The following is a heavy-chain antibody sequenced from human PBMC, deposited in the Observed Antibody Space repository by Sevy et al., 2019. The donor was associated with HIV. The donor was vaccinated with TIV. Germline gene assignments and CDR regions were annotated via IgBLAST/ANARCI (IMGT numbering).Heavy chain of an antibody. CDR3: TTDGTHYDFWSGYRRDYYCYYGMDV. Sequence: GGSLRLSCAASGFTFSNAWMSWVRQAPGKGLEWVGRIKSKTDGGTTDYAAPVKGRFTISRDDSKNTLYLQIYSLKTKDTAVYYCTTDGTHYDFWSGYRRDYYCYYGMDVWGQGTTVTVS. J-gene: IGHJ6*02. D-gene: IGHD3-3*01. CDR2: IKSKTDGGTT. V-gene: IGHV3-15*01. CDR1: GFTFSNAW.